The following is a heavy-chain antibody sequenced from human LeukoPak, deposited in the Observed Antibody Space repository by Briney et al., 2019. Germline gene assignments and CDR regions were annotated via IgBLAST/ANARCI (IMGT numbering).Heavy chain of an antibody. CDR3: AKDHGPYSGSYFDY. CDR1: GFTFSSYG. D-gene: IGHD1-26*01. CDR2: ISGSGGST. J-gene: IGHJ4*02. Sequence: PGGSLRLSCAASGFTFSSYGMSWVRQAPGRGLEWVSTISGSGGSTYYADSVKGRFTISRDNSKNTLYLQMNSLRAEDTAVYYCAKDHGPYSGSYFDYWGQGTLVTVSS. V-gene: IGHV3-23*01.